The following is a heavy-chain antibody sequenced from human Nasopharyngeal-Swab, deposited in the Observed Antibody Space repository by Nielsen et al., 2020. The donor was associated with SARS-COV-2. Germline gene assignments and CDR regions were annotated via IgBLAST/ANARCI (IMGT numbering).Heavy chain of an antibody. Sequence: GESLKISCAAYGFTFSDSAIHWVRQASGKGLEWVGRVRSKGNNYATAYSASVKGRFIIFRDDPTNTAYLQMNSLKTEDTAMYYCTRCGGGCYSGRDYWGQGTLVTVSS. V-gene: IGHV3-73*01. J-gene: IGHJ4*02. CDR3: TRCGGGCYSGRDY. D-gene: IGHD2-15*01. CDR2: VRSKGNNYAT. CDR1: GFTFSDSA.